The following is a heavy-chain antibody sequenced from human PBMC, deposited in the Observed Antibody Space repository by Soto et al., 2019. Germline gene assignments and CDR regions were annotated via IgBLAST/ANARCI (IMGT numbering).Heavy chain of an antibody. CDR1: SGSISSSNW. CDR3: AGREIGPSNGHSSSWTPRAGNWLDP. CDR2: IYHSGST. D-gene: IGHD6-13*01. J-gene: IGHJ5*02. Sequence: SETLSLTCAVSSGSISSSNWWSWVRQPPGKGMEWIGEIYHSGSTNYNPSLKSRVTISVDKSKNQFSLKLSSVTAADTAVYYCAGREIGPSNGHSSSWTPRAGNWLDPWGQGTLVTVSS. V-gene: IGHV4-4*02.